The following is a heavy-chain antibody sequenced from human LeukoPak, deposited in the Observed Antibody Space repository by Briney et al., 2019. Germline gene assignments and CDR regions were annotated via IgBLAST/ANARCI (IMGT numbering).Heavy chain of an antibody. D-gene: IGHD5-18*01. Sequence: PGGSLRLSCAASGFTFSSYSMNWVRQAPGKGLEWVSYISSSSSTIYYADSVKGRFTISRDNAKNSLYLQMNSLRDEDTAVYYCARGPPTQLWAYNWFDPWGQGTLVTVSS. V-gene: IGHV3-48*02. J-gene: IGHJ5*02. CDR1: GFTFSSYS. CDR3: ARGPPTQLWAYNWFDP. CDR2: ISSSSSTI.